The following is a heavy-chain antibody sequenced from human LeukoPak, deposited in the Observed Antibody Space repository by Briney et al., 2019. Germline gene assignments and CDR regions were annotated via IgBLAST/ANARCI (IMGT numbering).Heavy chain of an antibody. CDR1: GFTFSSYE. CDR2: ITNSGTTI. Sequence: GGSLRLSCAASGFTFSSYEMNWVRQAPGKGLEWVSYITNSGTTIYYADSVKGRFTISRDNAKNSLYLQMNSLRAEDTAVYYCATGIAVAGPGAFDIWGQGTMVTVSS. CDR3: ATGIAVAGPGAFDI. V-gene: IGHV3-48*03. D-gene: IGHD6-19*01. J-gene: IGHJ3*02.